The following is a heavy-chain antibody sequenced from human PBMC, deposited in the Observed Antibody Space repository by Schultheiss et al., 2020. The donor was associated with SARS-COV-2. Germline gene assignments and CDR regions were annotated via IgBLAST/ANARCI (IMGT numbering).Heavy chain of an antibody. CDR3: ARGGYCGGDCYLPLDY. V-gene: IGHV4-31*03. CDR1: GDSISNAGSY. CDR2: IHYSGRT. Sequence: SETLSLTCTVSGDSISNAGSYWSWIRQHPGKGLEWIGYIHYSGRTYYNPSLKSRVTTSVDTSKKQFSLKLTSVTAADTAVYYCARGGYCGGDCYLPLDYWGQGTLVTVSS. J-gene: IGHJ4*02. D-gene: IGHD2-21*02.